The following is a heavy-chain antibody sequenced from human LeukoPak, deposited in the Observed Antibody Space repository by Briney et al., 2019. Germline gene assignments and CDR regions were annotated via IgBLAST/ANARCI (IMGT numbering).Heavy chain of an antibody. V-gene: IGHV3-23*01. CDR1: GFSFRNDW. CDR3: AKDSGDIVVVPAAFDY. Sequence: GGSLRLSCAASGFSFRNDWMSWVRQAPGKGLEWVSAISGSGGSTYYADSVKGRFTISRDNSKNTLYLQMNSLRAEDTAVYYCAKDSGDIVVVPAAFDYWGQGTLVTVSS. J-gene: IGHJ4*02. CDR2: ISGSGGST. D-gene: IGHD2-2*01.